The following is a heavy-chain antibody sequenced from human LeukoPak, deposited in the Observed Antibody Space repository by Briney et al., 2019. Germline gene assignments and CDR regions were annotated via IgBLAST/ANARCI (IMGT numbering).Heavy chain of an antibody. CDR1: GFTVRGNY. J-gene: IGHJ4*02. CDR2: MYSSGST. V-gene: IGHV3-53*01. D-gene: IGHD6-19*01. CDR3: AREGGPYSSTLRGQ. Sequence: GGSLRLSCAVSGFTVRGNYMSWVRQAPRKGLEWVSVMYSSGSTDYADSVKGRFTISRDNSKNTLYLQMNSLRAEDTAVYYCAREGGPYSSTLRGQWGQGTLVTVSS.